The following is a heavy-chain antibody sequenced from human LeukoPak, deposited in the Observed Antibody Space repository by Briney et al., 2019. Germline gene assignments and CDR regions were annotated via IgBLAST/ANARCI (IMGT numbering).Heavy chain of an antibody. V-gene: IGHV4-39*07. CDR3: ARGSITRIVEGLTFDI. Sequence: SETLSLTCTVSGASITSSNYYWLWLRQPPGKGLEWMGSIYYTGITYYNLSLKSRVTISVDTSKNQFSLKLSSVTAADTAVYYCARGSITRIVEGLTFDIWGQGTMVTVSS. D-gene: IGHD3-22*01. CDR1: GASITSSNYY. J-gene: IGHJ3*02. CDR2: IYYTGIT.